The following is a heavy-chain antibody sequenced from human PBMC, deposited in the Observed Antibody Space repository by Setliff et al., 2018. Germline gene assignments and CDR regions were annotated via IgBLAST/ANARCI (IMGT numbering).Heavy chain of an antibody. CDR2: VIPILGIA. CDR3: ARDPHFDS. J-gene: IGHJ4*02. Sequence: SVKVSCKASGGTFSSYAISWVRQAPGQGLEWMGGVIPILGIANYAQKFQGRVTITADKSTSTAYMELSSLRSEDTAVYYRARDPHFDSWGQGTLVTVSS. V-gene: IGHV1-69*10. CDR1: GGTFSSYA.